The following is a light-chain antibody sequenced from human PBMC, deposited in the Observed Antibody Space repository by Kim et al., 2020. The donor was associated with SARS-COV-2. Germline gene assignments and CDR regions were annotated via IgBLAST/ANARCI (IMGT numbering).Light chain of an antibody. V-gene: IGKV1-5*03. CDR3: QHYSRFPYT. CDR1: ENIGTW. CDR2: LAS. Sequence: DIQMTQSPSTLSASVGDRVTITCRASENIGTWLAWYQQKPGRAPTLLIYLASTLESGVPSRFSGTGSGTEFSLSITSQQPDDFATYYCQHYSRFPYTFGQGTKLEIK. J-gene: IGKJ2*01.